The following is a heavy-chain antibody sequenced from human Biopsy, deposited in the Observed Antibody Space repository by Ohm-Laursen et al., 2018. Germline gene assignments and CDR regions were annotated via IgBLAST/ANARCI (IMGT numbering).Heavy chain of an antibody. J-gene: IGHJ2*01. CDR1: GGSFTGHY. V-gene: IGHV4-59*11. CDR3: ARDQGYYSDRTVPGYFDL. CDR2: ISYTGYT. D-gene: IGHD3-22*01. Sequence: GTLSLTCTVSGGSFTGHYWSWIRQPPGKGLEWIGHISYTGYTSYNASLKSRVTISVDTSRNHFSLRLSSLTAADTAIYYCARDQGYYSDRTVPGYFDLWGRGTLVTVSS.